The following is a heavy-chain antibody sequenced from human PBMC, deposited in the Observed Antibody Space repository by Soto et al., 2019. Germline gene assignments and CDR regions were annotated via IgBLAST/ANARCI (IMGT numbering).Heavy chain of an antibody. Sequence: SETLSLTCTVSGGSISSYYWSWIRQPPGKGLEWIGYIYYSGSTNYNPSLKSRVTISVDTSKNQFSLKLSSVTAADTAVYYCARVAGYSSAFDPWGQGTLVTVSS. D-gene: IGHD6-19*01. CDR3: ARVAGYSSAFDP. J-gene: IGHJ5*02. CDR2: IYYSGST. V-gene: IGHV4-59*01. CDR1: GGSISSYY.